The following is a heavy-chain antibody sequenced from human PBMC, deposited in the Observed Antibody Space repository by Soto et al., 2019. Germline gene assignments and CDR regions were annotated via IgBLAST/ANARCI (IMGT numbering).Heavy chain of an antibody. D-gene: IGHD3-10*01. CDR1: GFTFSSYA. Sequence: QVQLVESGGGVVQPGRSLRLSCAASGFTFSSYAMHWVRQAPGKGLEWVAVISYDGSNKYYADSVKGRFTIPRDNSKNTLYLPINSLSAKDTAVYYFPRGRGFYYYAMDVWLQGTPVTFSS. CDR3: PRGRGFYYYAMDV. J-gene: IGHJ6*02. V-gene: IGHV3-30-3*01. CDR2: ISYDGSNK.